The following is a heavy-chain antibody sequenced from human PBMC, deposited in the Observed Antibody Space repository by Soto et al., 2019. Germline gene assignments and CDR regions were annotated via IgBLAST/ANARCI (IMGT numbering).Heavy chain of an antibody. CDR2: VSIGGSI. CDR1: GFTFSSYA. D-gene: IGHD2-15*01. CDR3: AKRRGAGGHFDY. J-gene: IGHJ4*02. V-gene: IGHV3-23*01. Sequence: GGSLRLSCAASGFTFSSYAMGWVRQGPGKGLEWVAVVSIGGSIHYADSVRGRFTISRDNSKNTLSLQMNSLTAEDTAVYFCAKRRGAGGHFDYWGQGALVTVSS.